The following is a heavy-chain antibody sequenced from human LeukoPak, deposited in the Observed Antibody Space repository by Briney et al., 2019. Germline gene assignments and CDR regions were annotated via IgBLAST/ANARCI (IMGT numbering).Heavy chain of an antibody. J-gene: IGHJ4*02. CDR2: ISPNSGDT. Sequence: ASVRVSCKASGYSFTGYYMHWVRQAPGQGLEWMGWISPNSGDTNYAQKFQGRVTMTRDTSISTAYMEVSGLRSDDTAVYYCARDGNLDYWGQGTLVTVSS. V-gene: IGHV1-2*02. CDR1: GYSFTGYY. CDR3: ARDGNLDY.